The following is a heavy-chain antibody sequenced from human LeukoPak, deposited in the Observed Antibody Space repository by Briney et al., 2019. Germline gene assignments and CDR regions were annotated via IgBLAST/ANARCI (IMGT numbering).Heavy chain of an antibody. CDR2: IYSGGST. Sequence: GGSLRLSCAASGFTVSSNYMSWVRQAPGKGLEWVSIIYSGGSTYYADSVKGRFTISRDNSKNTLYLQMNSLRAEDTAVCYCARARGSSYGLAYWGQGTLVTVSS. J-gene: IGHJ4*02. D-gene: IGHD5-18*01. V-gene: IGHV3-53*01. CDR3: ARARGSSYGLAY. CDR1: GFTVSSNY.